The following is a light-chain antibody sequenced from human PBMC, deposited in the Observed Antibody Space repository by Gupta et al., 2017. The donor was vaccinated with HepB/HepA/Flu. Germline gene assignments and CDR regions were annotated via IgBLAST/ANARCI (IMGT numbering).Light chain of an antibody. J-gene: IGKJ2*02. CDR1: QSLKNY. CDR2: DAS. V-gene: IGKV3-11*01. Sequence: EIVLTQSPATLSLSPGERSTLSCRACQSLKNYLTWYQQKPGQAPRLLIFDASNRATGIPARFSGSGSGTDFTLTISRLESEDFAVYYCKQRNWSPWTFGQGTKVEMK. CDR3: KQRNWSPWT.